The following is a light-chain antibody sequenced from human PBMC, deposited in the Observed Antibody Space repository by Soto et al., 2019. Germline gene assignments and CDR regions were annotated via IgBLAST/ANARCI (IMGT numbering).Light chain of an antibody. Sequence: QSVVTQPPSASGTPGQTVTISCSGSGSNIGSNYVYWYQQLPGTAPKLLIYTNNQRPSGVPDRFSGSKSGTSASASLAISGLRSEDEADYYCAVWDDSLTGVVFCGGTKVTVL. J-gene: IGLJ2*01. V-gene: IGLV1-47*01. CDR3: AVWDDSLTGVV. CDR2: TNN. CDR1: GSNIGSNY.